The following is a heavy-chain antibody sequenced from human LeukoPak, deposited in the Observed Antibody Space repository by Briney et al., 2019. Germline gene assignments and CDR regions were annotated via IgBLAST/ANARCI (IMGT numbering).Heavy chain of an antibody. CDR3: ARDLLTWIPGEMDY. J-gene: IGHJ4*02. Sequence: GGSLRLSCAAPGFTFSTYAMHWVRQAPGKGLEWVAVIWYDGSNKYYADSVKGRFTISRDNSKNTLYLQMNSLRAEDTAVYYCARDLLTWIPGEMDYWGQGTLVTVSS. CDR2: IWYDGSNK. D-gene: IGHD3-10*01. V-gene: IGHV3-33*08. CDR1: GFTFSTYA.